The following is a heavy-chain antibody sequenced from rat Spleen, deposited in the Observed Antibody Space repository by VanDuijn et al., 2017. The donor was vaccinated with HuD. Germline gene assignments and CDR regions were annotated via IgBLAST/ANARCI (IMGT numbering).Heavy chain of an antibody. Sequence: EVQLVESDGGLVQPGRSLKLSCAASGFTFSNYYMAWVRQAPTKGLEWVAYISTGGGSSYYPDSVKGRFTISRDNAKSTLYLQMNSLRSEDTATYYCARRHYGYTDYFDYWGQGVMVTVSS. V-gene: IGHV5-25*01. CDR1: GFTFSNYY. CDR3: ARRHYGYTDYFDY. J-gene: IGHJ2*01. D-gene: IGHD1-9*01. CDR2: ISTGGGSS.